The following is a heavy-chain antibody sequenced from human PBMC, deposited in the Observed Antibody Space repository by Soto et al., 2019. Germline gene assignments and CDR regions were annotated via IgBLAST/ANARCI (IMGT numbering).Heavy chain of an antibody. CDR3: ARDPSDLWEPDQYFPH. V-gene: IGHV3-21*01. CDR2: ISSSSRHI. Sequence: EVQLVESGGGLVKPGGSLTLSCAASGFTFSSYSMNWVRQAPGTGLEWVSSISSSSRHIYYADSVKGRFTISRDNAKNSLYLQMNSLRAEDTAMYFCARDPSDLWEPDQYFPHWGQGTLVAVSS. D-gene: IGHD1-26*01. CDR1: GFTFSSYS. J-gene: IGHJ1*01.